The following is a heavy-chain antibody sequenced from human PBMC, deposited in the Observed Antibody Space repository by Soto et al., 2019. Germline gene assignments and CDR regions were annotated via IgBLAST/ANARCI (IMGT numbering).Heavy chain of an antibody. CDR1: GFSFKDAW. J-gene: IGHJ4*02. D-gene: IGHD2-21*02. CDR3: XXXXXXXXRLFDY. V-gene: IGHV3-15*07. CDR2: IKSSTDGGTA. Sequence: EVQLVESGGGFVESGGSLRLSCAASGFSFKDAWMTWVRQAPGKGLEXVGRIKSSTDGGTADYGAAVKGRFTMSRXXXXXXXXXXXXXXXXXXXXXXXXXXXXXXXXRLFDYWGPGTQVNVSS.